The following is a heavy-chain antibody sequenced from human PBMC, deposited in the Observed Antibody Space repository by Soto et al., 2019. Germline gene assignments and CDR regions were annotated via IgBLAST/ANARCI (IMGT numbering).Heavy chain of an antibody. V-gene: IGHV3-30*18. CDR1: GFIFSSDG. CDR2: ISYDGSNK. J-gene: IGHJ6*02. Sequence: PGGSLRLSCSASGFIFSSDGMHWVRQAPGKGLEWVAVISYDGSNKYYADSVKGRFTISRDNSKNTLYLQMNSLRAEDTAVYYCAKDEYSSSSLELYYYYYGMDVWGQGTTVTVSS. CDR3: AKDEYSSSSLELYYYYYGMDV. D-gene: IGHD6-6*01.